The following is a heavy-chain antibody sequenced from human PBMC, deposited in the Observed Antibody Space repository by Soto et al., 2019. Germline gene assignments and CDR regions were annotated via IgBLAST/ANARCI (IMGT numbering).Heavy chain of an antibody. CDR1: GFTFDDYA. V-gene: IGHV3-9*01. CDR2: ISWNSGSI. Sequence: EVQLVESGGGLVQPGRSLRLSCAASGFTFDDYAMHWVRQAPGKGLEWVSGISWNSGSIGYADSVKGRFTISRDNAKNSRYLQMNSLRAEDTALYYCAKDPYGDLDSGVTFDYWGQGTLVTVSS. J-gene: IGHJ4*02. D-gene: IGHD4-17*01. CDR3: AKDPYGDLDSGVTFDY.